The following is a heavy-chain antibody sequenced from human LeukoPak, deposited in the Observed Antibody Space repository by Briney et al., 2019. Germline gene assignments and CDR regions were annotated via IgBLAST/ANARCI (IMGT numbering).Heavy chain of an antibody. CDR2: INWNGGST. CDR3: ARTFAARPFYYYYYMDV. V-gene: IGHV3-20*04. CDR1: GFTFDDYG. Sequence: GGSLRLSCAASGFTFDDYGMSWVRQAPGKGLEWVSGINWNGGSTGYADSVKGRFTISRDNAKNSLYLQMNSLRAEDTALYYCARTFAARPFYYYYYMDVWGKGTTVTVSS. D-gene: IGHD6-6*01. J-gene: IGHJ6*03.